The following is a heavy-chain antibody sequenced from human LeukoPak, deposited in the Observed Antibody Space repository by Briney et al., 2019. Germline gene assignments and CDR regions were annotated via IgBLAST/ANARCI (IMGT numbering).Heavy chain of an antibody. CDR2: TNSDGSTT. CDR1: GFTFSGYW. Sequence: PGGSLRLSCAASGFTFSGYWMHWVRQAPGEGLVWVSRTNSDGSTTSYADSVMGRFTISRDNAKNTLYLQMNSLRAADTAVYYCARVIYSGWQGELSDWGQGTLVTVSS. D-gene: IGHD6-19*01. V-gene: IGHV3-74*01. CDR3: ARVIYSGWQGELSD. J-gene: IGHJ4*02.